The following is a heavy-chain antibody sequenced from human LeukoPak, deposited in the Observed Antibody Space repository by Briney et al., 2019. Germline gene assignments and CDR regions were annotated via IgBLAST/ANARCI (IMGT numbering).Heavy chain of an antibody. V-gene: IGHV4-38-2*02. J-gene: IGHJ4*02. CDR2: IYHSGST. CDR1: GYSISSGYY. D-gene: IGHD2-2*02. Sequence: SETLSLTCTVSGYSISSGYYWGWIRQPPGKGLEWIGSIYHSGSTYYNPSLESRVTISVDTSKNQFSLKLSSVTAADTAVYYCARDIVVVPAAIVSYFDYWGQGTLVTVSS. CDR3: ARDIVVVPAAIVSYFDY.